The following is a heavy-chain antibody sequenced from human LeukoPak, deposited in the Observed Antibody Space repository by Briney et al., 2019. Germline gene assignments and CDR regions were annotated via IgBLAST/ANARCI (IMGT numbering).Heavy chain of an antibody. V-gene: IGHV3-9*03. J-gene: IGHJ4*02. Sequence: GGSLRLSCAASGFTFDDYAMHWVRQAPGKGLEWVSGISWNSGSIGYADSVKGRFTISRDNAKNSLYLQMNSLRAEDMALYYCAKDTRAYDFSYFDYWGQGTLVTVSS. CDR2: ISWNSGSI. CDR1: GFTFDDYA. D-gene: IGHD3-3*01. CDR3: AKDTRAYDFSYFDY.